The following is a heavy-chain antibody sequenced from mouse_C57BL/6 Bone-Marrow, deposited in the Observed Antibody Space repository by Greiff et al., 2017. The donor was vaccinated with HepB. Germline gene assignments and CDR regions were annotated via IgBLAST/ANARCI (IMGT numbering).Heavy chain of an antibody. J-gene: IGHJ2*01. D-gene: IGHD1-3*01. CDR3: ARGFNNHFDY. CDR1: DSEVFPIAY. CDR2: ILPSIGRT. Sequence: QVQLQQSGSELRSPGSSVKLSCKDFDSEVFPIAYMSWVRQKPGHGFEWIGGILPSIGRTIYGEKFEDKATLDADTLSNTAYLELNSLTSEDSAIYFRARGFNNHFDYWGQGTTLTVSS. V-gene: IGHV15-2*01.